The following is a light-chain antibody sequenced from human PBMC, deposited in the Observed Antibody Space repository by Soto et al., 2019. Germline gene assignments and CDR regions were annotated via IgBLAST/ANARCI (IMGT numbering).Light chain of an antibody. CDR3: QQYNYWPPIT. CDR2: GAS. V-gene: IGKV3-15*01. J-gene: IGKJ5*01. Sequence: ETLMTQSPATLSVSPGERATLSCRASQTINNNLAWYQQKPGQAPRLLIYGASTSATGIPARFSGSGSGTEFTLTISSLQSEDSAVYYCQQYNYWPPITFGQGTRLEIK. CDR1: QTINNN.